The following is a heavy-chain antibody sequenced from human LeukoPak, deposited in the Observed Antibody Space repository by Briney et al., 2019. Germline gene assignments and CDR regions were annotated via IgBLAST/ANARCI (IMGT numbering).Heavy chain of an antibody. J-gene: IGHJ4*02. CDR2: INHSGST. D-gene: IGHD5-18*01. CDR3: ARLTLYSYGLNY. CDR1: GGSFSGYY. Sequence: SETLSLTCAVYGGSFSGYYWSWIRQPPGKGLEWIGEINHSGSTNYNPSLKSRVTISVDTSKNQFSLKLSSVTAADTAVYYCARLTLYSYGLNYWGQGTLVTVSS. V-gene: IGHV4-34*01.